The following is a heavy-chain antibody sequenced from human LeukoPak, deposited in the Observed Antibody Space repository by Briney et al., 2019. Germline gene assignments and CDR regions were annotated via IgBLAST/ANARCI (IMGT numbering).Heavy chain of an antibody. J-gene: IGHJ2*01. Sequence: PSGTLSLTCTVSGGSISSGSYYWSWIRQPAGKGLEWIGRIYTSGSTNYNPSLKSRVTISVDTSKNQFSLKLSSVTAADTAVYYCARWQKYQLPYGYFDLWGRGTLVTVSS. CDR2: IYTSGST. D-gene: IGHD2-2*01. CDR3: ARWQKYQLPYGYFDL. CDR1: GGSISSGSYY. V-gene: IGHV4-61*02.